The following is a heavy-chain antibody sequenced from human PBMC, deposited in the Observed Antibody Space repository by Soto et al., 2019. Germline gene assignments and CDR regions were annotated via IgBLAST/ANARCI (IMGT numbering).Heavy chain of an antibody. CDR2: FDPEDGET. CDR3: ATRRPRSGYYTGNNRFEP. V-gene: IGHV1-24*01. CDR1: GYTLTELS. D-gene: IGHD3-3*01. Sequence: ASVKVSCKVSGYTLTELSMHWVRQAPGKGLEWMGGFDPEDGETIYAQKFQGRVTMTEATSTDTAYMELSSLSSEDTAVYYCATRRPRSGYYTGNNRFEPWGQGARVTVSS. J-gene: IGHJ5*02.